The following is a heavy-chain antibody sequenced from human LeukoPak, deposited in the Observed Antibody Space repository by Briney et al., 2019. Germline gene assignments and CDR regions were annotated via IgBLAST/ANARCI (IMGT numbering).Heavy chain of an antibody. D-gene: IGHD3-10*01. CDR3: ARRMVRGVSDY. V-gene: IGHV4-34*01. Sequence: SETLSLTCTVSGGSISGYYWSWIRQPPGKGLEWIGEINHSGSTNYNPSLKSRVTISVDTSKNQFSLKLSSVTAADTAVYYCARRMVRGVSDYWGQGTLVTVSS. J-gene: IGHJ4*02. CDR2: INHSGST. CDR1: GGSISGYY.